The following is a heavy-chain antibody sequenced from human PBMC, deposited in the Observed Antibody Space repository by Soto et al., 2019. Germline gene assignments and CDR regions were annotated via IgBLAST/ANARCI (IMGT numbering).Heavy chain of an antibody. V-gene: IGHV4-39*01. CDR1: VDSISSISYY. Sequence: PSETLSLTCTVSVDSISSISYYCGWIRQPPGKGLGWIGSIYYSGSTYYNPSLQSRVTISVDPSTNQFSLKQTSVTAADTAVYYCARRYCSRGRCYYYYFASWGQGTLVTVSS. CDR3: ARRYCSRGRCYYYYFAS. J-gene: IGHJ4*02. CDR2: IYYSGST. D-gene: IGHD2-15*01.